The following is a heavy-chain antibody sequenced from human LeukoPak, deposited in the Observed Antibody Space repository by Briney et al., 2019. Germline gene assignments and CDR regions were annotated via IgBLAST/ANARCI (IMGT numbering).Heavy chain of an antibody. CDR1: GFTFSTHW. CDR3: ASLLTPYHGSGGGGMDV. CDR2: ISGDGSLT. J-gene: IGHJ6*02. V-gene: IGHV3-74*01. Sequence: PGGSLRLSCAASGFTFSTHWMYWVRQAPGKEFVWVSRISGDGSLTSYADSVRGRFTISRDNAKDTLYLQMTSLRVEDTAVYCCASLLTPYHGSGGGGMDVWGQGTTVTVSS. D-gene: IGHD3-10*01.